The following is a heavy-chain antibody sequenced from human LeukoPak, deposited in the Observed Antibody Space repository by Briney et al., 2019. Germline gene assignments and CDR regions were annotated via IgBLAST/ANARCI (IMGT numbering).Heavy chain of an antibody. CDR2: INPSGGST. J-gene: IGHJ3*02. V-gene: IGHV1-46*01. Sequence: ASVKVSCKASGYTFTGYYMHWVRQAPGQGLEWMGWINPSGGSTSYAQKFQGRVTMTRDTSTSTVYMELSSLRSEDTAVYYCAVNDFWSGYYDAFDIWGQGTMVTVSS. D-gene: IGHD3-3*01. CDR1: GYTFTGYY. CDR3: AVNDFWSGYYDAFDI.